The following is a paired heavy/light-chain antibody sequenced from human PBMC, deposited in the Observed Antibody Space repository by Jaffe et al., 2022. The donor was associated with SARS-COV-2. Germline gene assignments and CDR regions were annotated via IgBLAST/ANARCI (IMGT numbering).Heavy chain of an antibody. J-gene: IGHJ4*02. CDR2: IYHSGST. Sequence: QVQLQESGPGLVKPSETLSLTCTVSGYSISSGYYWGWIRQPPGKGLEWIGGIYHSGSTYYNPSLKSRVTISVDTSKNQFSLKLSSVTAADTAVYYCANYLRDSSGYYEYYFDYWGQGTLVTVSS. V-gene: IGHV4-38-2*02. CDR1: GYSISSGYY. CDR3: ANYLRDSSGYYEYYFDY. D-gene: IGHD3-22*01.
Light chain of an antibody. CDR2: AAS. V-gene: IGKV1-12*01. CDR1: QGISTY. J-gene: IGKJ4*01. Sequence: DIQMTQSPSSVSASVGDRVTITCRASQGISTYLAWYQQRPGKAPKFLIYAASSLQSGVPSRFSGSGSGTGFTLTISSLQPEDFATYYCQQANSFPLTFGGGTKVEIK. CDR3: QQANSFPLT.